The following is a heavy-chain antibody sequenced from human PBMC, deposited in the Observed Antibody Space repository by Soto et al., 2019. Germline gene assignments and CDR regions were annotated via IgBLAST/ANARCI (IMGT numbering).Heavy chain of an antibody. Sequence: EVKLLQSGGGFVQPGGSLRLACNASGFDFKKYAINWVRQAPGKGLEWVSSISESGTITYHAESVRGRFTVSKDFSRNTVYLQMHSLRVEDTAVYYWAKDDRGTAVLGEYFDTWGQGALVTVSS. CDR1: GFDFKKYA. CDR3: AKDDRGTAVLGEYFDT. J-gene: IGHJ4*02. CDR2: ISESGTIT. D-gene: IGHD6-19*01. V-gene: IGHV3-23*01.